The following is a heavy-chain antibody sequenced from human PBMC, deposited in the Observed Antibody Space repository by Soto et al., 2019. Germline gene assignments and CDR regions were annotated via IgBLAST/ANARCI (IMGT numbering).Heavy chain of an antibody. V-gene: IGHV4-39*01. Sequence: QLLESGPGLVKPSETLSLTCTVSGGSISSSSYYWGWIRQPPGKGLEWIGSIYYSGSTYYNPSLKSRVTISVDTSKNQFSLKLSSVTAADTAVYYCARNLGYSSSWPNLDYWGQGTLVTVSS. CDR3: ARNLGYSSSWPNLDY. D-gene: IGHD6-13*01. CDR1: GGSISSSSYY. CDR2: IYYSGST. J-gene: IGHJ4*02.